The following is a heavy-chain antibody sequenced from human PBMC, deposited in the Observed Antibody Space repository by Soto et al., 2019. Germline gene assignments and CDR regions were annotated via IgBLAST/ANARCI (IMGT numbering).Heavy chain of an antibody. J-gene: IGHJ6*02. V-gene: IGHV3-23*01. CDR1: GFPFSSYA. CDR3: ARSPPISPDGMDV. Sequence: HPGGAVRLSCAASGFPFSSYAMSRVRQAPGKGLEWVSAISGSGGSTYYADSVKGRFTISRDNSKNTLYLQMNSLRAEDTAVYYCARSPPISPDGMDVWGQGTTVTVSS. CDR2: ISGSGGST. D-gene: IGHD3-9*01.